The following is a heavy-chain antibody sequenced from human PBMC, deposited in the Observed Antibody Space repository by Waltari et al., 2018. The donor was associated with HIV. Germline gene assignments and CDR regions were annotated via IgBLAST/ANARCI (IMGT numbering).Heavy chain of an antibody. CDR1: GFTFSSYG. Sequence: QVQLVESGGGVVQPGRSLRLSCAASGFTFSSYGMHWVRQAPGKGLEWVAVIWYDGSNKYYADSVKGRFTIARDNSKNTLYLQMNSLRAEDTAVYYCARELTISGYGAGVIDYWGQGTLVTVSS. CDR2: IWYDGSNK. V-gene: IGHV3-33*01. CDR3: ARELTISGYGAGVIDY. D-gene: IGHD5-12*01. J-gene: IGHJ4*02.